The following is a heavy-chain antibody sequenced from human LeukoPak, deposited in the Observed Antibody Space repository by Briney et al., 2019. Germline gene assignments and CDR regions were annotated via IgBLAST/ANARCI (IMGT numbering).Heavy chain of an antibody. CDR3: VRGYSFGPFGMDV. CDR2: ISDSGGST. J-gene: IGHJ6*02. D-gene: IGHD2-15*01. V-gene: IGHV3-64D*09. CDR1: GFPFSSYA. Sequence: GGSLRLSCSASGFPFSSYAMHWVRQAPGKGLEYVSAISDSGGSTYYADSVKGRFTISRDNSKNTLYLQMSSLRAEDTAVYFCVRGYSFGPFGMDVWGHGTPGTVSS.